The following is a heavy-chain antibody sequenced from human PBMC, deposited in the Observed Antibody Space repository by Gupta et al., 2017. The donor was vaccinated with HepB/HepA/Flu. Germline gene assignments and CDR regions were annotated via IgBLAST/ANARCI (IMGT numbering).Heavy chain of an antibody. V-gene: IGHV3-48*02. CDR3: ATNGTTVTTARVAAFDV. CDR1: GLTFNNYN. D-gene: IGHD4-17*01. Sequence: EVQLVESGGGLVRPGGSLRLSCAVSGLTFNNYNINWVRQAPGKGLEWISYISSSGNSLLYADSVKGRFTISRDNAKNALNLHMNSLTDEDTAVYYCATNGTTVTTARVAAFDVWGQGTLVTVAS. J-gene: IGHJ3*01. CDR2: ISSSGNSL.